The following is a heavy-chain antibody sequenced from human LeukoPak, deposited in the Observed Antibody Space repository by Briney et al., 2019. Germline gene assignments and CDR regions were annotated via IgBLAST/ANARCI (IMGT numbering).Heavy chain of an antibody. CDR1: GYSFTYYY. D-gene: IGHD3-3*01. J-gene: IGHJ5*02. V-gene: IGHV1-2*02. Sequence: ASVRVSCKTSGYSFTYYYIHWVRQAPGQGLEWMGWINTKSGRTSSARKFQGRVTMTRDPSITTVYMDMAWLTSDDTAIYFCARADFIDAGPYLIGPWGQGILVTVPS. CDR3: ARADFIDAGPYLIGP. CDR2: INTKSGRT.